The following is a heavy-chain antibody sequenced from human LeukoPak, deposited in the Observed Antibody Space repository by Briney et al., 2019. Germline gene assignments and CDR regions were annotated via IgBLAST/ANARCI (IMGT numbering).Heavy chain of an antibody. CDR1: GFTFSNAW. CDR3: AKQQVRVISQS. D-gene: IGHD3-22*01. CDR2: ISYDGSNK. V-gene: IGHV3-30-3*01. Sequence: GGSLRLSCAASGFTFSNAWMSWVRQAPGKGLEWVAVISYDGSNKYYADSVKGRFTISRDNSKNTLYLQMNSLRAEDTAIYYCAKQQVRVISQSWGQGTLVTVSS. J-gene: IGHJ5*02.